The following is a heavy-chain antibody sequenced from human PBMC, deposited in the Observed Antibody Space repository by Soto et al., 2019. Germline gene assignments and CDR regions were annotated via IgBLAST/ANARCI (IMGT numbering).Heavy chain of an antibody. CDR2: IWYDDK. J-gene: IGHJ4*02. CDR1: GFTFSSYGM. Sequence: LRLSCAASGFTFSSYGMHWVRQAPGKGLEWVAVIWYDDKYYSTSLKTRLTISKDTSKNQVVLTMTNMDPVDTATYYCARIEGSSGPFDYWGQGTLVTVSS. CDR3: ARIEGSSGPFDY. V-gene: IGHV2-70*20. D-gene: IGHD6-19*01.